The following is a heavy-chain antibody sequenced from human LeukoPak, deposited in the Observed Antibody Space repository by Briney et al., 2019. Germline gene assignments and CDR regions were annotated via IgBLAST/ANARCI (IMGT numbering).Heavy chain of an antibody. V-gene: IGHV3-30-3*01. Sequence: GRSLRLSCAASGFTFSSYAMHWVRQAPGKGLEWEAVISYDGSNKYYADSVKGRFTISRDNSKNTLYLQMNSLRAEDTAVYYCARGSRWLQLKLNFDYWGQGTLVTVSS. CDR3: ARGSRWLQLKLNFDY. CDR1: GFTFSSYA. CDR2: ISYDGSNK. D-gene: IGHD5-24*01. J-gene: IGHJ4*02.